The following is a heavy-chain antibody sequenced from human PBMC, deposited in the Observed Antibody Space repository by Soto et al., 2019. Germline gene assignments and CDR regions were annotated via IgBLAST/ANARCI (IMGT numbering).Heavy chain of an antibody. D-gene: IGHD4-17*01. J-gene: IGHJ1*01. Sequence: QPGGSLRLSCAASGFTFSSYAMSWVRQTPGKGMEWVSAISGSGGSTYYADSVKGRFTISRDNSKNTLYLQMNSLRAEDTAVYYCAKASRINYGDYFLYFQYWGQGTLVTVS. CDR1: GFTFSSYA. CDR2: ISGSGGST. CDR3: AKASRINYGDYFLYFQY. V-gene: IGHV3-23*01.